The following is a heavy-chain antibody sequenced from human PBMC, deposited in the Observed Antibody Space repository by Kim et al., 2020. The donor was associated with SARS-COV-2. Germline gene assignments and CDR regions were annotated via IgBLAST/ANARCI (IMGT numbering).Heavy chain of an antibody. J-gene: IGHJ4*02. Sequence: GYPEKFQDRVTMTRNTSISTAYMELSSLRYEDTAVYYCARVRGYSYGLDYWGQGTLVTVSS. D-gene: IGHD5-18*01. V-gene: IGHV1-8*01. CDR3: ARVRGYSYGLDY.